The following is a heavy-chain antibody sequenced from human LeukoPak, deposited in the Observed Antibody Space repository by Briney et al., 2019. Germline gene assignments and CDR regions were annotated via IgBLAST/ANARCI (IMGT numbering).Heavy chain of an antibody. CDR2: ISGSGGST. CDR3: AHVGFLTGYYKYYCGMDV. Sequence: GGSLRLSCAASGFTFSSYEMNWVRQAPGKGLEWVSAISGSGGSTYYADSVKGRFTISRDNSKNTLYLQMNSLRAEDTAVYYCAHVGFLTGYYKYYCGMDVWGQGTTVTVSS. V-gene: IGHV3-23*01. J-gene: IGHJ6*02. D-gene: IGHD3-9*01. CDR1: GFTFSSYE.